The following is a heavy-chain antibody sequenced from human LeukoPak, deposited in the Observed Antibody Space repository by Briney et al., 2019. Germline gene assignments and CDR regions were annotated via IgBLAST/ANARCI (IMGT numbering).Heavy chain of an antibody. CDR1: GGSLSSYY. V-gene: IGHV4-59*01. D-gene: IGHD1/OR15-1a*01. Sequence: SETLSLTCTVSGGSLSSYYWSWIRQPPGKGLEWIGYIYYSGNTYYNPSLKSRVTISVDTSENQFSLKLNSVTAADTAVYYCARNKPLDPFAFSGQGTMVTVPS. CDR2: IYYSGNT. CDR3: ARNKPLDPFAF. J-gene: IGHJ3*01.